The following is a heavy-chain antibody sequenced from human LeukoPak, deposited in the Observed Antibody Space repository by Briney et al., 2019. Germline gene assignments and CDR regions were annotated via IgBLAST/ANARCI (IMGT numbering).Heavy chain of an antibody. Sequence: SVKVSSKASGGTFISYAISWVRQAPGQGLEWMGGLIPIFGTANYAQKFQGRATITTDESTSTAYMELSSLRSEDTAVYYCARAGGYYQGGFDYWGQGTLVTVAS. V-gene: IGHV1-69*05. J-gene: IGHJ4*02. CDR2: LIPIFGTA. CDR3: ARAGGYYQGGFDY. D-gene: IGHD3-22*01. CDR1: GGTFISYA.